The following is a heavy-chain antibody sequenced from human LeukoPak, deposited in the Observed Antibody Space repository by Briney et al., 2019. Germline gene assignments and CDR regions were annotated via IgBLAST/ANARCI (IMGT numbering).Heavy chain of an antibody. CDR1: SYTFTSYG. D-gene: IGHD1-26*01. CDR3: ARDDEWEPLDY. CDR2: ISAYNGNT. V-gene: IGHV1-18*01. Sequence: ASVKVSCRDSSYTFTSYGISWVRQAPGQGLEWMGWISAYNGNTNYAQKLQGRVTMTTDTSTSTAYMELRSLRSDDTAVYYCARDDEWEPLDYWGQGTLVTVSS. J-gene: IGHJ4*02.